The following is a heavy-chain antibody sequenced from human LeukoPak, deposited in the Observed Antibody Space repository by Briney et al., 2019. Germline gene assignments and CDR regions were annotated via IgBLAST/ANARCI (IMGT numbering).Heavy chain of an antibody. Sequence: SVKVSCKASGFTFTSSAVQWVRQARGQRLEWIGWIVVGSGNTNHAQKFQERVTITRDMSTSTAYMELSSLRSEDTAMYYCATLSSGWKSYYFDYWGQGTLVTVSS. D-gene: IGHD6-19*01. J-gene: IGHJ4*02. V-gene: IGHV1-58*01. CDR2: IVVGSGNT. CDR3: ATLSSGWKSYYFDY. CDR1: GFTFTSSA.